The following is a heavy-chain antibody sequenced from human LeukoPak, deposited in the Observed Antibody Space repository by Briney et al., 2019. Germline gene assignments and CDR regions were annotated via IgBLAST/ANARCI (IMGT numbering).Heavy chain of an antibody. CDR2: IRGDNANT. J-gene: IGHJ4*02. D-gene: IGHD4-17*01. Sequence: PGGSLRLSCATSGFTFSSYAMTWVRQAPGQGLEWVSSIRGDNANTYYADSVKGRFTISRDNAKNSLYLQMNSLRAEDTAVYYCAREIRRNFDYWGQGTLVTVSS. CDR3: AREIRRNFDY. CDR1: GFTFSSYA. V-gene: IGHV3-21*01.